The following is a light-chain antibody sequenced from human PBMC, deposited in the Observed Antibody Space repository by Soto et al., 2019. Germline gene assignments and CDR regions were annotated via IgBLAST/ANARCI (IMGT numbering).Light chain of an antibody. Sequence: DIQMTQSPSSLSASLGDRVTITCRASQGISNYLAWYQQKPGKVPKLLIYAASTLQSGVPSRVSGTGSGTDFTLTISSLQPEDVATYYYQKYNSASLTFCGGTKVEIK. CDR3: QKYNSASLT. J-gene: IGKJ4*01. CDR1: QGISNY. V-gene: IGKV1-27*01. CDR2: AAS.